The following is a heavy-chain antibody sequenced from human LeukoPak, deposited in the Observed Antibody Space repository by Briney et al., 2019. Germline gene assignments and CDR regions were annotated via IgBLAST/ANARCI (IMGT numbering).Heavy chain of an antibody. CDR1: GFTFRSYW. J-gene: IGHJ4*02. V-gene: IGHV3-74*01. Sequence: GGSLRLSCAASGFTFRSYWMHWVRQAPGKGLEWVSRVIRDGSFTNYADSVKGRFTISRDNAKNTLYLQMSSLRAEDTAAYFCVRDGDDLNFDYWGQGSLVTVSS. D-gene: IGHD7-27*01. CDR2: VIRDGSFT. CDR3: VRDGDDLNFDY.